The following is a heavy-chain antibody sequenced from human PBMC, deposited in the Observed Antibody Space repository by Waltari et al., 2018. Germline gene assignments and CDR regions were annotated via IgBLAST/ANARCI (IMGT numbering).Heavy chain of an antibody. V-gene: IGHV4-61*09. CDR3: ASGYYGSGSYSQPSDYYYGMDV. D-gene: IGHD3-10*01. J-gene: IGHJ6*02. CDR1: VGSISSGSSY. Sequence: QVQLQESGPGLVQPSQTLSLTCTVSVGSISSGSSYWRWIRQPAGKGLGWIGYIYTSGSTNYNPALKSRVTISVETSKNQFSLKLSAVTAADTAVYYCASGYYGSGSYSQPSDYYYGMDVGGQGTTVTVSS. CDR2: IYTSGST.